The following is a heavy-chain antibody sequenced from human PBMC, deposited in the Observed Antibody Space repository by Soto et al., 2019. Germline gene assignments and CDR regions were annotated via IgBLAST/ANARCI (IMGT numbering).Heavy chain of an antibody. CDR1: GGSISGYY. CDR2: IYYSGSS. J-gene: IGHJ4*02. D-gene: IGHD1-1*01. CDR3: ARHSNEYRRSLDY. Sequence: SETLSLTCTVSGGSISGYYWSWIRQPPGKGLEWIAYIYYSGSSNSNPSLKSRVTISVDTSKNQFSLKLSSVTAADTAVYYCARHSNEYRRSLDYWGQGTLVTVSS. V-gene: IGHV4-59*08.